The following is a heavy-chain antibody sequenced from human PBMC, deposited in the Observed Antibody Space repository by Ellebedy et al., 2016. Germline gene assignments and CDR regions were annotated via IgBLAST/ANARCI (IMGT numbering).Heavy chain of an antibody. V-gene: IGHV4-59*11. Sequence: SETLSLXCTVSGGSISSHYWSWIRQPPGKGLDWIGYIHNSESANYNPSLKSRVTISVDTSKNQFSLKLSSVTAADTAVYYCARDYVVATTHYAMDVWGQGTTVTVSS. D-gene: IGHD5-12*01. CDR2: IHNSESA. CDR3: ARDYVVATTHYAMDV. J-gene: IGHJ6*02. CDR1: GGSISSHY.